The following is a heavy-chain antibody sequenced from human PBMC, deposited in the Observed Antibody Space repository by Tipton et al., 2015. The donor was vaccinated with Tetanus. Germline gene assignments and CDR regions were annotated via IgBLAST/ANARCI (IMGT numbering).Heavy chain of an antibody. D-gene: IGHD6-19*01. CDR2: ISVYNGNT. CDR1: GYTFNTFG. V-gene: IGHV1-18*01. Sequence: QVQLVQSGAEVKKPGVSVKVSCKASGYTFNTFGISWVRQAPGQGLEWMGWISVYNGNTNYGQNVQGRVAMTTDTPTSTAYMELRSLRSDDTAVYYCARVPTNPLAVDRPTDYWGQGTLVTVSS. J-gene: IGHJ4*02. CDR3: ARVPTNPLAVDRPTDY.